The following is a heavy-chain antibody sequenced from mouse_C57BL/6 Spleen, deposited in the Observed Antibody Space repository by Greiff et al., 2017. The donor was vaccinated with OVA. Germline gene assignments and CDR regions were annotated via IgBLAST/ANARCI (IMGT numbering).Heavy chain of an antibody. Sequence: QLQQPVAALVTPGASVPVSCKSSFYTFPTYWLHWVQQSPVPVLAWIGRIHPSDSDTNYNQKFKGKATLTVDKSSSTAYMQLSSLTSEDSAVYYCAISAYAHFDYWGQGTTLTVSS. CDR3: AISAYAHFDY. J-gene: IGHJ2*01. V-gene: IGHV1-74*01. D-gene: IGHD2-10*02. CDR1: FYTFPTYW. CDR2: IHPSDSDT.